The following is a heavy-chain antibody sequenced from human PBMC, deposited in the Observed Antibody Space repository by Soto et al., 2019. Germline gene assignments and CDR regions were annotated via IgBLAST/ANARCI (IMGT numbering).Heavy chain of an antibody. V-gene: IGHV1-69*01. Sequence: QVQLVQSGAEVKKPGSSVKVSCKASGGTFSSYAISWVRQAPGQGLEWMGGIIPVCGTANNAQKFQGRVTITADDSTSTAYMELSSLRSEDTAVYYCARAVLRFLEWNNWFDPWGQGTLVTVSS. CDR2: IIPVCGTA. CDR1: GGTFSSYA. CDR3: ARAVLRFLEWNNWFDP. D-gene: IGHD3-3*01. J-gene: IGHJ5*02.